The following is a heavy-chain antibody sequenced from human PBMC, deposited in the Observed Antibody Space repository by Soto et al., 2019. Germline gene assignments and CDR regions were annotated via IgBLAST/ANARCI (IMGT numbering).Heavy chain of an antibody. J-gene: IGHJ5*02. CDR3: ARDGATVTIGLGWFDP. CDR1: GFTFSSYA. Sequence: GGSLRLSCAASGFTFSSYAMHWVRQAPGKGLEWVAVISYDGSNKYYADSVKGRFTISRDNSKNTLYLQMNSLRAEDTAVYYCARDGATVTIGLGWFDPWGQGTLVTVSS. V-gene: IGHV3-30-3*01. CDR2: ISYDGSNK. D-gene: IGHD4-4*01.